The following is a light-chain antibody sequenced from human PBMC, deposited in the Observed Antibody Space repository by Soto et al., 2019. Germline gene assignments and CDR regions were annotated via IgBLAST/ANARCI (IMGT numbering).Light chain of an antibody. CDR3: QQRSSWRRT. CDR2: DAS. V-gene: IGKV3-11*01. J-gene: IGKJ4*01. Sequence: EIVLTQSPATLSLSPGETATLSCRASQSVSSALAWYQQKPAQTPRLLIYDASNRAIGIPARFSSSGSGTDFALSVSGRELEGFAVYYCQQRSSWRRTFGGGTEVGIK. CDR1: QSVSSA.